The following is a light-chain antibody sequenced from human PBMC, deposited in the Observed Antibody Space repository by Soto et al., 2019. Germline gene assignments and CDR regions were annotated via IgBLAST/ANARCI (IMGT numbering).Light chain of an antibody. Sequence: EIVLTQSPGTLSLSPGEGATLSCRASQSISSNYLAWYQQKPGQSPRLLIYGASSRATGIPDRFSGSGSGTDFTLTISRLEPEDFAVYYCQQYGSSPPTTFGQGTKVEIK. CDR3: QQYGSSPPTT. CDR1: QSISSNY. CDR2: GAS. V-gene: IGKV3-20*01. J-gene: IGKJ1*01.